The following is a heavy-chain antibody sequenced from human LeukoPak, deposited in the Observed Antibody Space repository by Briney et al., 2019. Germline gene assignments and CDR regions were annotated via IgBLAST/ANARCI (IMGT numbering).Heavy chain of an antibody. CDR2: INPSGGST. V-gene: IGHV1-46*01. CDR3: ARILGAAAGTSIGDY. Sequence: ASVKVSCKASGYTFTSYYMHWVRQAPGQGLEWMGIINPSGGSTSYAQKFQGRVTMTRDTSTSTVYMELSSLRSEDTAVYYCARILGAAAGTSIGDYWGQGTLVTVSS. J-gene: IGHJ4*02. D-gene: IGHD6-13*01. CDR1: GYTFTSYY.